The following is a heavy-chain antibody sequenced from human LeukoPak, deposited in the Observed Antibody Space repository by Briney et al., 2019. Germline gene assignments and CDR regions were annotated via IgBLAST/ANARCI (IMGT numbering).Heavy chain of an antibody. CDR3: ARGDFDYGRGYFDY. J-gene: IGHJ4*02. CDR2: IYYSGST. Sequence: SETLSLTCTVSGVSISSYYWSWIRQPPGKGLEWIGYIYYSGSTNYNPSLKSRVTISVDTSKNQFSLKLSSVTAADTAVYYCARGDFDYGRGYFDYWGQGTLVTVSS. V-gene: IGHV4-59*01. D-gene: IGHD4-17*01. CDR1: GVSISSYY.